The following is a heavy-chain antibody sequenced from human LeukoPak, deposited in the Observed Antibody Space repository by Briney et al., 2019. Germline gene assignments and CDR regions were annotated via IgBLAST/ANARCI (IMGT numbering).Heavy chain of an antibody. V-gene: IGHV4-34*01. CDR2: INHSGST. CDR3: ARHRGYYYGSGGQIDY. J-gene: IGHJ4*02. CDR1: GGSFSGYY. Sequence: SETLSLTCAVYGGSFSGYYWSWIRQPPGKGLEWIGEINHSGSTNYNPSLKSRVTISVDTSKNQFSLKLSSVTAADTAVYYCARHRGYYYGSGGQIDYWGQGTLVTVSS. D-gene: IGHD3-10*01.